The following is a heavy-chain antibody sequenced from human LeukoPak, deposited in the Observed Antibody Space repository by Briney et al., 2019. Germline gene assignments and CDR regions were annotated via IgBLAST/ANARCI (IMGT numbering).Heavy chain of an antibody. V-gene: IGHV3-11*01. CDR1: GFTFSDYY. CDR2: ISSSGSTI. Sequence: GGSLRLSCAASGFTFSDYYMSWIRQAPGKGLEWVSYISSSGSTIYYADSVKGRFTISRDNAKNSLYLQMNSLRAEDTAVYYCARSSLYCSSTSCYGYYGMDVWGKGTTVTVSS. CDR3: ARSSLYCSSTSCYGYYGMDV. D-gene: IGHD2-2*01. J-gene: IGHJ6*04.